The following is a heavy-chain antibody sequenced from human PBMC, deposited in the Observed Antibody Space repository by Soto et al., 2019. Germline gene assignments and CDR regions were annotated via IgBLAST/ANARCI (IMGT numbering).Heavy chain of an antibody. CDR1: GDSLTGYS. Sequence: ASDTLSLTSDVRGDSLTGYSWSWLRQPPGKGLEWIGDINFQGTTNYHPSLRTRVSMSVDTSKSQISLNMSSVTAADTALYFCARKLEGSVRLVEWFSYMRFDPWGAVTLVPVSS. D-gene: IGHD3-3*01. CDR3: ARKLEGSVRLVEWFSYMRFDP. V-gene: IGHV4-34*01. CDR2: INFQGTT. J-gene: IGHJ5*02.